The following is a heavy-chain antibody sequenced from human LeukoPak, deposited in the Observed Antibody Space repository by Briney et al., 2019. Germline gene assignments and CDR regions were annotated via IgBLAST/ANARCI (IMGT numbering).Heavy chain of an antibody. CDR1: GFTFSSYS. D-gene: IGHD6-19*01. CDR2: ISGSGGST. J-gene: IGHJ4*02. CDR3: AKVVDSSGWYVFDY. Sequence: GGSLRLSCAASGFTFSSYSMNWVRQAPGKGLEWVSAISGSGGSTYYADSVKGRFTISRDNSKNTLYLQMNSLRAEDTAVYYCAKVVDSSGWYVFDYWGQGTLVTVSS. V-gene: IGHV3-23*01.